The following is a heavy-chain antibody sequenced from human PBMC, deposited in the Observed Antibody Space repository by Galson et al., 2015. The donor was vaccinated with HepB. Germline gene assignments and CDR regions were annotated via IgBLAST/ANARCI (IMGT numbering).Heavy chain of an antibody. V-gene: IGHV3-23*01. D-gene: IGHD3-22*01. J-gene: IGHJ2*01. CDR1: GFTFSSYA. CDR2: ISGSGGST. Sequence: SLRLSCAASGFTFSSYAMSWVRQAPGKGLEWVSAISGSGGSTYYADSVKGRLTISRDNSKNTLYLQMNSLRAEDTAVYYCAKAASGYYYVYWYFDLWGRGTLVTVSS. CDR3: AKAASGYYYVYWYFDL.